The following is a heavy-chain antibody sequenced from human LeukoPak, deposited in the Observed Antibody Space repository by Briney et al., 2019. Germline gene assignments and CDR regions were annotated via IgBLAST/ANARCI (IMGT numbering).Heavy chain of an antibody. CDR1: GGSFSGYY. J-gene: IGHJ4*02. D-gene: IGHD5-12*01. CDR3: ATDKGYHYY. V-gene: IGHV4-34*01. CDR2: INHGGST. Sequence: SETLSLTCAVYGGSFSGYYWSWISQPPGKGLEWIGEINHGGSTNYNPSLKSRLTISVDTSKNQFSLKLSSVTAADTAAYYCATDKGYHYYWGQGTLVTVSS.